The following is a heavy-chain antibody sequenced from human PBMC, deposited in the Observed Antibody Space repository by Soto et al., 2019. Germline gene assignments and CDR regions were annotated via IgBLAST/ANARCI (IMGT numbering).Heavy chain of an antibody. Sequence: SETLSLTCAVSSGSISSSNWWSWVRQPPGKGLEWIGEIYHSGSTNYNPSPKSRVTISVDKSKNQFSLKLSSVTAADTAVYYCARGQTGYCSSTSCRYFDYWGQGTLVTVSS. CDR1: SGSISSSNW. V-gene: IGHV4-4*02. D-gene: IGHD2-2*03. CDR3: ARGQTGYCSSTSCRYFDY. J-gene: IGHJ4*02. CDR2: IYHSGST.